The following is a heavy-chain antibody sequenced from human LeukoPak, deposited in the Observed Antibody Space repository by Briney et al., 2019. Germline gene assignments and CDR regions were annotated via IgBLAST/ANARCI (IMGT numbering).Heavy chain of an antibody. CDR3: ARDWDYDSGALDY. D-gene: IGHD3-22*01. V-gene: IGHV1-69*13. CDR2: IIPIFGTA. CDR1: GGTFSSYA. Sequence: GASVKVSCKASGGTFSSYAISWVRQAPGQGLEWMGGIIPIFGTANYAQKFQGRVTITADESTSTAYMELSSLRSEDTAVYYCARDWDYDSGALDYWGQGTLVTVSS. J-gene: IGHJ4*02.